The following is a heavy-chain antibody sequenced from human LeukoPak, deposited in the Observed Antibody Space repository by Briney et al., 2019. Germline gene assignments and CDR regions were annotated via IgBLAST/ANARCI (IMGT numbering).Heavy chain of an antibody. Sequence: ASVKVSCKASGYTFTSYYLHWVRQAPGQGLEWMGIINPSGGGISYAQKLQGRVTMTSDTSTSTVYMELSSLRSEGTAVYFCARVSTQDPIYYGAGRYDYWGQGTLVTVSS. CDR3: ARVSTQDPIYYGAGRYDY. J-gene: IGHJ4*01. V-gene: IGHV1-46*04. CDR1: GYTFTSYY. CDR2: INPSGGGI. D-gene: IGHD3-10*01.